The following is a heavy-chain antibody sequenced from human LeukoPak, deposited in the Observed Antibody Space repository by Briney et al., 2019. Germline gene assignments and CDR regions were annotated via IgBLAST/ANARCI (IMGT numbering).Heavy chain of an antibody. V-gene: IGHV3-21*01. CDR3: ARDGVARGGSYGLDFDY. J-gene: IGHJ4*02. CDR2: ISSSSSYI. Sequence: GGSLRLSCAASGFTSSSYSMNWVRQAPGKGLEWVSSISSSSSYIYYADSVKGRFTISRDNAKSSLYLQMNSLRAEDTAVYYCARDGVARGGSYGLDFDYWGQGTLVTVSS. D-gene: IGHD1-26*01. CDR1: GFTSSSYS.